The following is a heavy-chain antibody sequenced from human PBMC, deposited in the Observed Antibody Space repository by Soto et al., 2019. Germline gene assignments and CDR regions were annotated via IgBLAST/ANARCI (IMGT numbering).Heavy chain of an antibody. D-gene: IGHD3-10*01. J-gene: IGHJ3*02. V-gene: IGHV1-18*04. CDR1: GYTFTSYG. CDR3: ARDQGGYYDENAFDI. CDR2: ISAYNGNK. Sequence: ASVKVSCKASGYTFTSYGISWVRQAPGQGLEWMGWISAYNGNKNYAQKLQGRVTMTTDTSTSTAYMELRSLRSDDTAVYYCARDQGGYYDENAFDIWGQGPMVTVSS.